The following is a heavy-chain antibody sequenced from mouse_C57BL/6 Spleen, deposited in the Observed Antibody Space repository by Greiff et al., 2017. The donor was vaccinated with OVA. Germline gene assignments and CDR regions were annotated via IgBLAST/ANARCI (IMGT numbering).Heavy chain of an antibody. CDR1: GYTFTSYW. CDR2: LHPNSGST. CDR3: ARSIYSNSYFDV. J-gene: IGHJ1*03. V-gene: IGHV1-64*01. D-gene: IGHD2-5*01. Sequence: QVQLQQPGAELVKPGASVKLSCKASGYTFTSYWMHWVKQRPGQGLEWIGMLHPNSGSTNYTEKFKSNATLTVGKSSSTAYMQLSSLTSEYSAFYYCARSIYSNSYFDVWGTGTTVTVSS.